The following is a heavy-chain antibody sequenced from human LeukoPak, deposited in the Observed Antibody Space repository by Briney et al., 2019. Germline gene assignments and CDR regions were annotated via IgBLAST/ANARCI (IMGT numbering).Heavy chain of an antibody. CDR2: IYYTGST. J-gene: IGHJ6*03. CDR3: ARDGYYYGSGSPGAGYYYYYMDV. D-gene: IGHD3-10*01. CDR1: GGSIRSYY. Sequence: SETLSLTCTVSGGSIRSYYWSWIRQSPGKGLEWIGYIYYTGSTNYNSSLKSRVTISLDTSKKQFSLKLKSVTAADTAVYYCARDGYYYGSGSPGAGYYYYYMDVWGKGTTVTISS. V-gene: IGHV4-59*01.